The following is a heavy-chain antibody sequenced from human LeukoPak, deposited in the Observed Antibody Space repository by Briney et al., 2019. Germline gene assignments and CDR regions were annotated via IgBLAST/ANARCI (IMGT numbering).Heavy chain of an antibody. CDR2: LYRGGST. D-gene: IGHD2-2*01. V-gene: IGHV3-53*01. Sequence: GGSLRLSCAASGFTVSDIYMSWVRQAPGKGLEWVSVLYRGGSTYYADSVQGRFTISRDNAKNSLYLQMNSLRAEDTAVYYCARVMGEYQLLWGNDAFDIWGQGTMVTVSS. J-gene: IGHJ3*02. CDR1: GFTVSDIY. CDR3: ARVMGEYQLLWGNDAFDI.